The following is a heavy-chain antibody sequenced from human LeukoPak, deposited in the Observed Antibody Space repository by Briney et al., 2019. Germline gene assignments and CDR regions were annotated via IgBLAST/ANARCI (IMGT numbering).Heavy chain of an antibody. CDR2: INPNSGGT. V-gene: IGHV1-2*02. Sequence: GASVQVSCKASGYTFTDYYFHWVRQAPGQGLEWMGWINPNSGGTNYAQKFQGRVTMTRDTSITTAYMELNRLRSDDTAVYYCARDLVHHRLLATVYNWFDPWGQGTLVTVSS. D-gene: IGHD3-3*02. CDR1: GYTFTDYY. J-gene: IGHJ5*02. CDR3: ARDLVHHRLLATVYNWFDP.